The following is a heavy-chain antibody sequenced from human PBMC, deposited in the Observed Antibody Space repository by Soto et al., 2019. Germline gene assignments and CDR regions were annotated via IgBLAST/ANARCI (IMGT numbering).Heavy chain of an antibody. Sequence: QVQLVQSGAEVKKPGASVKVSCKASGYTFTGYYMHWVRQAPGQGLEWMGWINPNSGGTNYAQKFQGWVTMTRDTRISRAYMELTRLRADDTAVYYCAGGTGPTEAGEHIDSGGQGTLVTVSS. CDR2: INPNSGGT. CDR3: AGGTGPTEAGEHIDS. V-gene: IGHV1-2*04. J-gene: IGHJ4*02. CDR1: GYTFTGYY. D-gene: IGHD6-13*01.